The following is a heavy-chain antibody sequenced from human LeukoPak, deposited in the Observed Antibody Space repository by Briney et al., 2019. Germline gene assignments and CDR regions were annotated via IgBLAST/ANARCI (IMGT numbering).Heavy chain of an antibody. Sequence: GGSLRLSCATSGFTFSIAAMSWVRQAPGKGLEWVSAISGSGGSTYYADSVKGRFTISRDNSKNTLYLQMNSLRAEDTAVYYCASARFLEGYWGQGTLVTVSS. CDR3: ASARFLEGY. CDR1: GFTFSIAA. CDR2: ISGSGGST. D-gene: IGHD3-3*01. V-gene: IGHV3-23*01. J-gene: IGHJ4*02.